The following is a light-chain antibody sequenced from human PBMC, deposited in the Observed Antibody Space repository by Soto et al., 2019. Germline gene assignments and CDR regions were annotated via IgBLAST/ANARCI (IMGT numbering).Light chain of an antibody. CDR3: SSYTTRSTRV. J-gene: IGLJ3*02. CDR1: NNDVGGYDY. CDR2: DVG. V-gene: IGLV2-14*01. Sequence: QSALTQPASVSGSPGQSISISCTGTNNDVGGYDYVSWYQQHPGKAPKVMIFDVGHRPSGVSNRFSGSKSGNAASLTISRLQAEDEADYYGSSYTTRSTRVFGGGTKLTVL.